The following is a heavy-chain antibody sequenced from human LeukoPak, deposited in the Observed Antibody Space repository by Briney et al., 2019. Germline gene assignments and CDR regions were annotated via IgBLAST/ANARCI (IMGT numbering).Heavy chain of an antibody. CDR3: AHRHPSPYNERIAFDI. J-gene: IGHJ3*02. D-gene: IGHD3-10*01. CDR1: GFPVNTFGVG. V-gene: IGHV2-5*02. CDR2: FYWDNDK. Sequence: SGPTLVKPTQTLTLTCTFSGFPVNTFGVGVGWIRQPPGKALEWLALFYWDNDKRYSSSLKRRLTITKDTSKNQVVLTMTNMDPVDTAAYYCAHRHPSPYNERIAFDIWGQGTMVTVSS.